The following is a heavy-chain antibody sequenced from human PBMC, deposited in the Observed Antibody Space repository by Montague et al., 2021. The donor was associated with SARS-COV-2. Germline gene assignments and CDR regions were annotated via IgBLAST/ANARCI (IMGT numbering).Heavy chain of an antibody. Sequence: SETLSLTCAVYGGSFNGYYWNWIRQPPGKGLEWIGEISDIGSTTYNPSLESRLTTSVDRSKNQFSLRLTSVTAADTAVYYCVRERECSGGSCYGLDDDAFDIWGQGTVVTVSS. D-gene: IGHD2-15*01. CDR2: ISDIGST. CDR3: VRERECSGGSCYGLDDDAFDI. J-gene: IGHJ3*02. CDR1: GGSFNGYY. V-gene: IGHV4-34*01.